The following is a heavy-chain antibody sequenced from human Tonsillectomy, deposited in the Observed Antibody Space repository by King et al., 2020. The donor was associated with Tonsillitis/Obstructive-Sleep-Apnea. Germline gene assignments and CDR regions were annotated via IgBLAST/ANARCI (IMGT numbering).Heavy chain of an antibody. CDR2: IIGIGGTT. CDR3: AQERSYDLWSGPYYFDY. V-gene: IGHV3-23*04. J-gene: IGHJ4*02. D-gene: IGHD3-3*01. CDR1: GFTFSIYA. Sequence: VQLVESGGGVVQPGGSLRLSCEASGFTFSIYAMSWGRQAPGRGRWWVSAIIGIGGTTYYADSVKGRVTISRDNSKKTQYLQMNSLRAEDTAVYYCAQERSYDLWSGPYYFDYWGQGTLVTVSS.